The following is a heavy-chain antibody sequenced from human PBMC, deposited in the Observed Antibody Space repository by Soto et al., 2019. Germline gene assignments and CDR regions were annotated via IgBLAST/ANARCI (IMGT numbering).Heavy chain of an antibody. CDR3: ARHPERIAQIGWFDP. J-gene: IGHJ5*02. V-gene: IGHV3-48*01. Sequence: EVQLVESGGGLVQPGGSLRRSCAASGFTFGSYSMNWVRQAPGKGLEWVSYISSSSSTIYYADSVKGRFTISRDNAKNSLYLQMNSLRAEDTAVYYCARHPERIAQIGWFDPWGQGTLVIVSS. CDR1: GFTFGSYS. D-gene: IGHD6-13*01. CDR2: ISSSSSTI.